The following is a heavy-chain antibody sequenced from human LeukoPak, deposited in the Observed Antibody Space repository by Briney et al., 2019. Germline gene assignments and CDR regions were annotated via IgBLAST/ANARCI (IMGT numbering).Heavy chain of an antibody. D-gene: IGHD2-2*01. Sequence: ASVKVSCKASGYTFTGYYMHWVRQAPGQGLEWMGWINPNSGGTNYAQKFQGRVTMTRDTSISTAYMELSRLRSGDTAVYYCARDPGYCSSTSCYGHYWGQGTLVTVSS. CDR1: GYTFTGYY. V-gene: IGHV1-2*02. CDR2: INPNSGGT. CDR3: ARDPGYCSSTSCYGHY. J-gene: IGHJ4*02.